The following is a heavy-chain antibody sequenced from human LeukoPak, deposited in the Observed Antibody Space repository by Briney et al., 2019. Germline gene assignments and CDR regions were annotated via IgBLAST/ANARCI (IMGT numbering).Heavy chain of an antibody. V-gene: IGHV4-38-2*02. J-gene: IGHJ4*02. D-gene: IGHD2-15*01. CDR3: ARGGDMYYFDY. CDR1: GYSISSGYY. Sequence: SEALSLTCTVSGYSISSGYYWGWIRQPPGKGLEWIGSIYHSGSTYYNPSLKSRVTISVDTSKNQVSLKLSSVTAADTAVYYCARGGDMYYFDYWGQGTLVTVSS. CDR2: IYHSGST.